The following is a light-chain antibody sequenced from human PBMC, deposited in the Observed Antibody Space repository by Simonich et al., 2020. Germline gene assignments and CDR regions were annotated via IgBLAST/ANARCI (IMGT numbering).Light chain of an antibody. CDR3: QQRSNWPPIT. CDR2: DAS. Sequence: EIVLTQYPATLSLSPGERATLTRRASQSVSSYLAGYQTIPGQAPRLLIYDASNRATGIPSRFSGSASGTDFTLTIRSLEPEDFAVYYCQQRSNWPPITFGPGTRLEIK. J-gene: IGKJ5*01. CDR1: QSVSSY. V-gene: IGKV3-11*01.